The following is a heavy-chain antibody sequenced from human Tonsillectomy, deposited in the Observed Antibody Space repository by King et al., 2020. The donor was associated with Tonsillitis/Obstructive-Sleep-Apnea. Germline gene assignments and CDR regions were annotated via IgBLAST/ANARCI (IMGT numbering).Heavy chain of an antibody. Sequence: VQLVESGGGLVQPGGSLRLSCAASGFTFSSYAMTWVRQAPGKGLEWVSAISVIGGCTFYADSVKGRLTISRDNAKNTLYLQMNSLRAEDTAVYYCASLYSSSSDYWGQGTLVTVSS. V-gene: IGHV3-23*04. D-gene: IGHD6-6*01. J-gene: IGHJ4*02. CDR3: ASLYSSSSDY. CDR1: GFTFSSYA. CDR2: ISVIGGCT.